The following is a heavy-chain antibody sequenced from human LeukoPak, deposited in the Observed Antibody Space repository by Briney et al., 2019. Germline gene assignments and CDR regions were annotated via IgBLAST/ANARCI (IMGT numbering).Heavy chain of an antibody. J-gene: IGHJ5*02. CDR3: AKDDLGLGL. Sequence: PSETLSLTFTVPGGPISSYYWSWIRQPAGKGLEWIGRIYTSGSTNYNPSLKSRATMSVDTSKNQFSLKLSSVTAADPPVYYCAKDDLGLGLWGQGTLVTVSS. CDR2: IYTSGST. D-gene: IGHD3-16*01. V-gene: IGHV4-4*07. CDR1: GGPISSYY.